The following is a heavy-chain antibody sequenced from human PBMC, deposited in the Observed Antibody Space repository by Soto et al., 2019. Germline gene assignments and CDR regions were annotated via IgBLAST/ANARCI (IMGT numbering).Heavy chain of an antibody. V-gene: IGHV4-31*02. CDR3: ARGGQAAGTRPFDY. D-gene: IGHD6-13*01. J-gene: IGHJ4*02. CDR1: GFTFSDHY. CDR2: IYYSGST. Sequence: QVQLVESGGGLVKPGGSLRLSCAGSGFTFSDHYMGWIRQAPGKGLEWIGYIYYSGSTYYNPSLKSRVTISVDTSKNQFSLKLSSVTAADTAVYYCARGGQAAGTRPFDYWGQGTLVTVSS.